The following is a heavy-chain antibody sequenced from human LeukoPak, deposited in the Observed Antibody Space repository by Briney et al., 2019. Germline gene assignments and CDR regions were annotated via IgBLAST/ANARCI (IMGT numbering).Heavy chain of an antibody. CDR3: ARDLTVMRAFDI. J-gene: IGHJ3*02. V-gene: IGHV3-66*01. CDR1: GFTVSSNY. CDR2: IYSSGST. D-gene: IGHD4-17*01. Sequence: GGSLRLSCAASGFTVSSNYMSWVRQAPGKGLEWVSVIYSSGSTYYADSVKGRFTISRDNSKNTLYLQMNSLRAEDTAVYYCARDLTVMRAFDIWGQGTMVTVSS.